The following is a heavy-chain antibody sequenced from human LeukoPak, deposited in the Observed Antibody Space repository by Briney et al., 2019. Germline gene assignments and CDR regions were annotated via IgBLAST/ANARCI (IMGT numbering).Heavy chain of an antibody. CDR2: ILSGGAYT. J-gene: IGHJ5*02. CDR1: GFTFSDYS. CDR3: ARARSPSDR. V-gene: IGHV3-21*01. Sequence: GGSLRLSCAASGFTFSDYSMNWVRQAPGKGLEWVSSILSGGAYTYYADSVKGRFTISRDDAKNSLYLQMNSLRVEDTAMYYCARARSPSDRWGQGTLVTVSS.